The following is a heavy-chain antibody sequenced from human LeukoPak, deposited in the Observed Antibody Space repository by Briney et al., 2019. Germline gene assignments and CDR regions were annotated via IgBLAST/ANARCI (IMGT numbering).Heavy chain of an antibody. D-gene: IGHD4-17*01. CDR2: ISAYNGNT. CDR3: ARVPDLGGVTVTEGWFDP. V-gene: IGHV1-18*01. CDR1: GYTFTSYG. Sequence: GASVKVSCKASGYTFTSYGISWVRQAPGQGLEWMGWISAYNGNTNYAQKLQGRVTMTTDTSTSTAYMELRSLRSDDTAVYYCARVPDLGGVTVTEGWFDPWGQGTLVTVSS. J-gene: IGHJ5*02.